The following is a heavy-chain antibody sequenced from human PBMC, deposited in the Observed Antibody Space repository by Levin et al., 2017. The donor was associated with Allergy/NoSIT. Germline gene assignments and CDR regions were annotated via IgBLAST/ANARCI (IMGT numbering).Heavy chain of an antibody. D-gene: IGHD4/OR15-4a*01. CDR1: GDRVSSTRAA. Sequence: SQTLSLPCAISGDRVSSTRAAWNWIRQSPSRGLEWLGRTYYNSKWIVDYADSVQSRIHIDPDTSKNQFSLRLNSVTPEDTAVYYCARGPNHDYDFDFWGQGIHVTVSS. V-gene: IGHV6-1*01. J-gene: IGHJ4*02. CDR3: ARGPNHDYDFDF. CDR2: TYYNSKWIV.